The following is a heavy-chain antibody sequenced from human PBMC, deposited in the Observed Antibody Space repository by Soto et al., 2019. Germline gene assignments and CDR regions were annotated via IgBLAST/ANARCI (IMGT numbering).Heavy chain of an antibody. V-gene: IGHV4-30-4*01. J-gene: IGHJ5*01. CDR1: GGSISTVDYW. CDR2: IYDGGRT. Sequence: QVQLQESGPGLVKPSQTLSLTCTVSGGSISTVDYWWSWIRQSPDMGLEWIGHIYDGGRTYNNPCLERRVNMSVDTSKRQLSLTLRSVSAADTAGYYCARGPSEDKVDACGQGTLVTVSS. CDR3: ARGPSEDKVDA.